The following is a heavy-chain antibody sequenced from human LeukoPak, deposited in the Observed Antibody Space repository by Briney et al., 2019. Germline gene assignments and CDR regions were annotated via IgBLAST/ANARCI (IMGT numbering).Heavy chain of an antibody. Sequence: SQTLSLTCTVSGGSISSGSYYWSWIRQPAGKGLEWIGRIYTSGSTNYNPSLKSRVTISVDTSKNQFSLKLSSVTAADTAVYYCARELSIANYYYYYMDVWGKGTTVTVSS. D-gene: IGHD6-6*01. J-gene: IGHJ6*03. CDR2: IYTSGST. CDR3: ARELSIANYYYYYMDV. V-gene: IGHV4-61*02. CDR1: GGSISSGSYY.